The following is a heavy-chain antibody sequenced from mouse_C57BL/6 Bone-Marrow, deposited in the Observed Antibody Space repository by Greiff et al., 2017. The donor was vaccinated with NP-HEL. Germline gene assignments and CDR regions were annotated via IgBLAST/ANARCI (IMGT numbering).Heavy chain of an antibody. CDR1: GYSFTDYN. J-gene: IGHJ4*01. CDR2: INPNYGTT. CDR3: ASPPTVVEYYAMGY. V-gene: IGHV1-39*01. D-gene: IGHD1-1*01. Sequence: VQLQQSGPELVKPGASVKISCKASGYSFTDYNMNWVKQSNGKSLEWIGVINPNYGTTSYNQKFKGKATLTVDQSSSPAYMPLNSLTSEDSAVYYCASPPTVVEYYAMGYWGQGAAVTVSS.